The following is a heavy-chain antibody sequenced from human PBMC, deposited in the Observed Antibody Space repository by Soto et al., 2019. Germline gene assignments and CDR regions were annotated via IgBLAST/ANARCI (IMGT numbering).Heavy chain of an antibody. CDR1: GGTFSSYA. Sequence: QVPLVQSGAEVKKPGSSVKVSCKASGGTFSSYAISWVRQAPGQGLEWMGGIIPIFGTANYAQKFQGRVTITADESTSTAYMELSSLRSEDTAVYYCARVGAEQQLVLGWFDPWGQGTLVTVSS. J-gene: IGHJ5*02. CDR3: ARVGAEQQLVLGWFDP. CDR2: IIPIFGTA. D-gene: IGHD6-13*01. V-gene: IGHV1-69*01.